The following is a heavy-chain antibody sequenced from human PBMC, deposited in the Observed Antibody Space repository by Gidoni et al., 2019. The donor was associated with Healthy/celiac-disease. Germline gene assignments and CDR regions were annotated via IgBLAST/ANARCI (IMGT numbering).Heavy chain of an antibody. CDR1: GGSFSGYY. Sequence: VQLQQWGAGLLKPSAALSLSGAVYGGSFSGYYWSWLRQPPGKGLEWIGEINHSGSTNYNPSLKSRVAIAVDTSKNQFSRMLSSVTAAYTAVYYCARGSIAVACTKAFAYWGQGTLVTVSS. D-gene: IGHD6-19*01. J-gene: IGHJ4*02. CDR2: INHSGST. CDR3: ARGSIAVACTKAFAY. V-gene: IGHV4-34*01.